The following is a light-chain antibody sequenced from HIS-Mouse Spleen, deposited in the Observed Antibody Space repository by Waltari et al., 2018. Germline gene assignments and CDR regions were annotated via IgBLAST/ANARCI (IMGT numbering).Light chain of an antibody. Sequence: QSALTQPASVSGSPGQSITISCTGTSSDCGSYNLVSLYQQHPGKAPKLMIYEGSKRPSGVSNRFSGSKSGNTASLTISGLQAEDEADYYCCSYAGSSTFFVVFGGGTKLTVL. J-gene: IGLJ2*01. V-gene: IGLV2-23*03. CDR1: SSDCGSYNL. CDR3: CSYAGSSTFFVV. CDR2: EGS.